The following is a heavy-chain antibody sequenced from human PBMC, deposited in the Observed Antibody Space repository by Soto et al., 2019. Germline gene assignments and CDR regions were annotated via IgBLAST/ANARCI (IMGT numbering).Heavy chain of an antibody. CDR3: ARRGRGSSSLGGRHNPDNYYYYGMDV. V-gene: IGHV6-1*01. D-gene: IGHD6-6*01. CDR1: GDSVSSNSAA. Sequence: SQTLSLTCAISGDSVSSNSAAWNWIRQSPSRGLEWLGRTYYRSKWYNDYAVSVKSRITINPDTSKNQFSLQLNSVTPEDTAVYYCARRGRGSSSLGGRHNPDNYYYYGMDVWGQGTTVTVS. J-gene: IGHJ6*02. CDR2: TYYRSKWYN.